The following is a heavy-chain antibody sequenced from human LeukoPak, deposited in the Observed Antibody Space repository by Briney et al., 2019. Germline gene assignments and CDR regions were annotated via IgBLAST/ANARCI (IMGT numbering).Heavy chain of an antibody. D-gene: IGHD3-16*01. CDR2: FDPEDGET. CDR1: GYTLTALS. J-gene: IGHJ4*02. V-gene: IGHV1-24*01. CDR3: ATNDLPAVTGGEYDY. Sequence: ASVKVSCKVSGYTLTALSMHWVRQAPGKGLEWMGGFDPEDGETIYAQKFQGRVTMTEDTSTDTAYMELSSLRSEDTAVYYCATNDLPAVTGGEYDYWGQGTLVTVSS.